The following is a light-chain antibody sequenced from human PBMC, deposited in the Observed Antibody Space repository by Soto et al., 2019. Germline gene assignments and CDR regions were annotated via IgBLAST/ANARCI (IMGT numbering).Light chain of an antibody. CDR2: AAS. CDR3: QQSYSNPYT. Sequence: DIQMTQSPSSLSASVGDRVTMTCRASQSISSYLNWYEQKPGKVPKLLIHAASSLQSGVPSRFSGSGSGTDFTLTISSLQPEDFATYYCQQSYSNPYTFGQGTKLEIK. J-gene: IGKJ2*01. CDR1: QSISSY. V-gene: IGKV1-39*01.